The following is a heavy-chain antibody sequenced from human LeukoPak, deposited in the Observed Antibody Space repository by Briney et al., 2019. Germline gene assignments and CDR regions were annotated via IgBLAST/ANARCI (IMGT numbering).Heavy chain of an antibody. Sequence: GGSLRLSCAASGFTFSSYWMCWVRQAPGKGLEWVANIKQDGSEKYYVDSVKGRFTISRDNAKNSLYLQMNSLRAEDTAVYYCARHYYQDEIGHFDYWGQGTLVTVSS. CDR2: IKQDGSEK. D-gene: IGHD3-22*01. J-gene: IGHJ4*02. CDR3: ARHYYQDEIGHFDY. CDR1: GFTFSSYW. V-gene: IGHV3-7*01.